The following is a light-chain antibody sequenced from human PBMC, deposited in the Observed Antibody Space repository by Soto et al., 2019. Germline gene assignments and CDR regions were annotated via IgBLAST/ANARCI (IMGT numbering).Light chain of an antibody. CDR1: SGSIASNY. Sequence: NFMLTQPHSVSESPGKTVTISCTRASGSIASNYVQWYQQRPGSAPTTVIYENNQRPSGVPDRFSGSIDSSSNSASLTITGLRTDDEADYYCQSYDNNNHWVFGGGTKVTVL. CDR2: ENN. V-gene: IGLV6-57*03. J-gene: IGLJ3*02. CDR3: QSYDNNNHWV.